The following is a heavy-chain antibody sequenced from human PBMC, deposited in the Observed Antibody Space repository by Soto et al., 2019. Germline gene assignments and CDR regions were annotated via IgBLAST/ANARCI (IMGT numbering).Heavy chain of an antibody. V-gene: IGHV4-34*01. CDR1: GLSFSGYY. Sequence: SETLSLTCAVYGLSFSGYYWSGSRQPPGKGLEWIGEINHSGSTNYNPSLKSRVTISVDTSKNQFSLKLSSVTAADTAVYYCARGVGYYYYYYMDVWGKGTTVTVSS. CDR2: INHSGST. CDR3: ARGVGYYYYYYMDV. J-gene: IGHJ6*03.